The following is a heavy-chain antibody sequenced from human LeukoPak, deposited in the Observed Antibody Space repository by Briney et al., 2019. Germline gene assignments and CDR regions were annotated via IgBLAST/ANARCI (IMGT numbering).Heavy chain of an antibody. J-gene: IGHJ4*02. CDR3: AAVVRSGSPFDY. Sequence: GGSLRLSCTASGFTFSRYEMNWVRQPPGKGLVWVSRINGDGSSTSYADSVKGRFTISRDNAKNTLYLQMTSLRVEDTAVYYCAAVVRSGSPFDYWGQGTLVTVSS. V-gene: IGHV3-74*01. D-gene: IGHD6-25*01. CDR2: INGDGSST. CDR1: GFTFSRYE.